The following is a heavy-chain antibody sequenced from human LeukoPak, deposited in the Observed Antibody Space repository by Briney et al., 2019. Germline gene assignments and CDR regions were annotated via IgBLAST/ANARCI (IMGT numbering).Heavy chain of an antibody. Sequence: GESLKISCKGSGYSFTSYWIGWVRQMPGKGLKWMGIIYPGDSDTRYSPSFQGQVTISADKSISTAYLQWSSLKASDTAMYYCARPGDYDYVWGSSSSDYFDYWGQGTLVTVSS. V-gene: IGHV5-51*01. CDR3: ARPGDYDYVWGSSSSDYFDY. D-gene: IGHD3-16*01. CDR2: IYPGDSDT. J-gene: IGHJ4*02. CDR1: GYSFTSYW.